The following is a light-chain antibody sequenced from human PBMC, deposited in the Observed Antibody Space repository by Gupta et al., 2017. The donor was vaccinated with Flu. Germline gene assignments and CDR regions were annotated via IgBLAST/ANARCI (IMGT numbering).Light chain of an antibody. CDR1: QSVRSN. CDR2: GAT. V-gene: IGKV3-15*01. CDR3: QQDKNWPLSI. Sequence: EIAITHSPATLSVSPGEIATLSCRASQSVRSNLAWYQQKPSQAPRLLIYGATTSDTGIPARFRGCGSGKHVALTISSRQWEDFAGYYCQQDKNWPLSIFGQGTKMEIK. J-gene: IGKJ2*01.